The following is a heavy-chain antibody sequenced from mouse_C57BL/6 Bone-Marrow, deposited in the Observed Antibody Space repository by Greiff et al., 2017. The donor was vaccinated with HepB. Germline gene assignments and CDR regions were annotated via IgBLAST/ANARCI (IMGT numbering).Heavy chain of an antibody. CDR3: ARSNYYGSSYYAMDY. V-gene: IGHV5-4*01. J-gene: IGHJ4*01. CDR1: GFTFSSYA. D-gene: IGHD1-1*01. Sequence: EVQLVESGGGLVKPGGSLKLSCAASGFTFSSYAMSWVRQTPEKRLEWVATISDGGSYTYYPDNVKGRFTISRDNAKNNLYLQMSHLKSEDTAMDYCARSNYYGSSYYAMDYWGQGTSVTVSS. CDR2: ISDGGSYT.